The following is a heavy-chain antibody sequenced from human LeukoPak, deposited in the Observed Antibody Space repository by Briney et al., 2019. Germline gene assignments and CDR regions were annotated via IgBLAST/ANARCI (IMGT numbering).Heavy chain of an antibody. V-gene: IGHV3-7*01. CDR2: INQYGSEK. Sequence: GGSLRLSCAVSGLTFSTYWMTWVRQAAGKGLEWVASINQYGSEKYYVDSVKGRFTISRDNAKDSLYLQMNSLRDEDTAVYYCARSLGDDWGQGTLVTVSS. CDR1: GLTFSTYW. D-gene: IGHD3-16*01. J-gene: IGHJ4*02. CDR3: ARSLGDD.